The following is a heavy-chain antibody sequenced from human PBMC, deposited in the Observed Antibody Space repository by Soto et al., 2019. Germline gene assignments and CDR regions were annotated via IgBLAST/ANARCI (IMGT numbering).Heavy chain of an antibody. Sequence: EVQLVESGGGLVQPGGSLRLSCAASGLIVSEQFMDWVRQAPGKGLEWVGRTRNKAHSYTTEYAASVKGRFTISRDDSKNSLYLHMSSLKTEDTAVYFCARDNYDYSGSHHDAFDIWGQGTMVTVSS. D-gene: IGHD3-22*01. J-gene: IGHJ3*02. CDR3: ARDNYDYSGSHHDAFDI. V-gene: IGHV3-72*01. CDR2: TRNKAHSYTT. CDR1: GLIVSEQF.